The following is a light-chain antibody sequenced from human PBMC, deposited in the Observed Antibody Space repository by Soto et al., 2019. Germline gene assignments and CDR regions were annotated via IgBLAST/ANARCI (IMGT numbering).Light chain of an antibody. CDR2: GAS. Sequence: EIVLTQSPGTLSLSPGERATLSCRASQSVSSYLAWYQQKPGQAPRLLIYGASSRATGIPDRFSGSGSGTDFTLTISRLEPEDFAVYYCQQYGKPSRSFGRGTKVEIK. V-gene: IGKV3-20*01. J-gene: IGKJ1*01. CDR1: QSVSSY. CDR3: QQYGKPSRS.